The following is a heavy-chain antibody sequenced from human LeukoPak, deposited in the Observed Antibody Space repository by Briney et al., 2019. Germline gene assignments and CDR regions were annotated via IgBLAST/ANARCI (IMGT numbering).Heavy chain of an antibody. J-gene: IGHJ4*02. CDR3: AKGGVYDSFDY. D-gene: IGHD3-22*01. CDR1: GFTFISYA. CDR2: FSGGGGIT. Sequence: QSGGSLRLSCVASGFTFISYAMSWVRQAPGKGLECVSAFSGGGGITYYADSVKGRFTISRDNSRNTLYLQINSLRAEDTAVYYCAKGGVYDSFDYWGQGALVTVSS. V-gene: IGHV3-23*01.